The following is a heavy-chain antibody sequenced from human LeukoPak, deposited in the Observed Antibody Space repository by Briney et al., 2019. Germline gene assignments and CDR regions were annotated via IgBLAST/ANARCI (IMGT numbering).Heavy chain of an antibody. CDR1: GDSTRSNY. CDR2: IHDSGST. V-gene: IGHV4-59*08. Sequence: PSETLSLTCTVSGDSTRSNYWSWIRQPPGKGLEWIGFIHDSGSTHYTPSLDSRVTISLDTFRTQFSLKLTSVTAADTAVYYCARGDLSCHGSGSYCAFDIWGQGTVVTVSS. J-gene: IGHJ3*02. D-gene: IGHD3-10*01. CDR3: ARGDLSCHGSGSYCAFDI.